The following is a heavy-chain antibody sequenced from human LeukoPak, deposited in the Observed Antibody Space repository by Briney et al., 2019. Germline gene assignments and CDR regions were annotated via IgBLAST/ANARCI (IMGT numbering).Heavy chain of an antibody. Sequence: TGGSLRLSCAASEFTFSNYAMTWVRQAPGKGLEWVSGISGSGGSTYYADSVKGRFTISRDNSKNTLYLQMNGLRAEDTAVYYCAKCKGDSAGSLEYWGQGTLVTVSS. J-gene: IGHJ4*02. CDR3: AKCKGDSAGSLEY. CDR2: ISGSGGST. CDR1: EFTFSNYA. V-gene: IGHV3-23*01. D-gene: IGHD2-8*02.